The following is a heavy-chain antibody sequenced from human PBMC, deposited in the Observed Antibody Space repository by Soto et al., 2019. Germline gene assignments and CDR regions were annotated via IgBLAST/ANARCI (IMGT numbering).Heavy chain of an antibody. CDR3: ARVPDR. CDR1: GGEISRGRYS. J-gene: IGHJ5*02. D-gene: IGHD2-2*01. V-gene: IGHV4-30-2*01. Sequence: SVTLSLTCAVCGGEISRGRYSWSWIRQPPGKGLEWIGYIYHSGSTYYNPSLKSRVTISVDRSKNQFSLKLSSVTAADSAVYYCARVPDRWGQRTLVTVS. CDR2: IYHSGST.